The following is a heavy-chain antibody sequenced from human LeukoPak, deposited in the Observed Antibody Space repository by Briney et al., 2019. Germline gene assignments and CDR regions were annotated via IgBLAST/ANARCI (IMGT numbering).Heavy chain of an antibody. CDR2: ISWNSGSI. D-gene: IGHD6-13*01. V-gene: IGHV3-9*01. Sequence: GGSLRLSCAASGSTFDDYAMHWVRQAPGKGLEWVSGISWNSGSIGYADSVKGRFTISRDNAKNSLYLQMNSLRAEDTALYYCAKDIYSSSSNAFDIWGQGTMVTVSS. J-gene: IGHJ3*02. CDR3: AKDIYSSSSNAFDI. CDR1: GSTFDDYA.